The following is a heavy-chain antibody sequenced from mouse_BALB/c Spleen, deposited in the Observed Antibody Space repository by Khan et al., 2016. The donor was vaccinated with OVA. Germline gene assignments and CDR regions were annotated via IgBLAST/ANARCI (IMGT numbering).Heavy chain of an antibody. CDR1: GYTFTSYW. CDR3: ARENYYGRTDYAMDY. D-gene: IGHD1-1*01. CDR2: IAPGSGSS. J-gene: IGHJ4*01. Sequence: DLVKPGASVKLSCKASGYTFTSYWINWIKQRPGQGLEWIGRIAPGSGSSSYNEMFKGKATLTLDTSSSTAYFQLHSLSSEDSAVYYSARENYYGRTDYAMDYWGQGTSVTVSS. V-gene: IGHV1S41*01.